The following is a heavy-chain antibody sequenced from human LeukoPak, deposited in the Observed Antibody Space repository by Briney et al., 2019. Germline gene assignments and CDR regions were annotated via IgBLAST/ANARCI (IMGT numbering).Heavy chain of an antibody. CDR1: GYTFTGYY. Sequence: GASVKVSCKASGYTFTGYYMHWVRQAPGQWLEWMGWINPNSGGTNYAQKVQGRVTMNRDTSISTAYMELSRLRSDDTAVYYCARFTGYSSEAWGQGTLVTVSS. V-gene: IGHV1-2*02. CDR2: INPNSGGT. CDR3: ARFTGYSSEA. D-gene: IGHD6-19*01. J-gene: IGHJ5*02.